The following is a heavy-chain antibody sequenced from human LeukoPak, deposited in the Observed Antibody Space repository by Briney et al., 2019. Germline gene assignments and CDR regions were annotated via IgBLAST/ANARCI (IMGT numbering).Heavy chain of an antibody. V-gene: IGHV3-48*03. CDR3: AREGGSKNWFDP. D-gene: IGHD1-26*01. J-gene: IGHJ5*02. Sequence: PGGSLRLSCAASGFTFSSYEMNWVRQAPGKGLEWISYVTSTGGTTYYADSVKGRFTISRDNAKNSLYPQMNSLRAEDTAVYYCAREGGSKNWFDPWGQGTLVTVSS. CDR2: VTSTGGTT. CDR1: GFTFSSYE.